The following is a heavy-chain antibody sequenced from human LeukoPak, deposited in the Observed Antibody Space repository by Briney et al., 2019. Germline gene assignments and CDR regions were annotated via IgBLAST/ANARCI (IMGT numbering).Heavy chain of an antibody. CDR1: GFTFSSYW. D-gene: IGHD3-3*01. Sequence: GGSLRLSCAASGFTFSSYWMTWVRQAPGKGLEWVANIKEDGSEKYYVDSVKGRFTISRDNAKNSLYLQMNSLRAEDTAVYYCANGVVNAWRFDYWGQGTLVTVSS. CDR3: ANGVVNAWRFDY. V-gene: IGHV3-7*01. CDR2: IKEDGSEK. J-gene: IGHJ4*02.